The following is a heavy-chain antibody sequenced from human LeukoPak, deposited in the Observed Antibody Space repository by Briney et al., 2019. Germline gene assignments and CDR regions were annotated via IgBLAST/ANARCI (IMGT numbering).Heavy chain of an antibody. CDR2: MNPNSGNT. J-gene: IGHJ4*02. Sequence: GASVKVSCKASGYTFTSYDINWVRQATGQGLEWMGWMNPNSGNTGYAQKFQGRVTITRNTSISTAYMELSSLRSEDTAVYYCARTYASSIVVVPAAIDYWGQGTLVTVSS. V-gene: IGHV1-8*03. CDR1: GYTFTSYD. D-gene: IGHD2-2*02. CDR3: ARTYASSIVVVPAAIDY.